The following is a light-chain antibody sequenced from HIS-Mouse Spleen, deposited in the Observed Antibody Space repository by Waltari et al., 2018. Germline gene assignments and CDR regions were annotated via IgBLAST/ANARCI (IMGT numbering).Light chain of an antibody. CDR2: EVS. CDR1: SSDVGGYNY. J-gene: IGLJ3*02. CDR3: SSYTSSSPWV. Sequence: QSALTQPASVPGSPGQSITISCTGTSSDVGGYNYVSWYQQHPGKAPKLMIYEVSNRPSGVSTRFSGSTSGNTASLTISGLQAEDEADYYCSSYTSSSPWVFGGGTKLTVL. V-gene: IGLV2-14*01.